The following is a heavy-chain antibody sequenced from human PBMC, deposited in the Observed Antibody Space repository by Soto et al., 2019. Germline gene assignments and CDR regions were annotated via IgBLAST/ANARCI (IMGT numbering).Heavy chain of an antibody. V-gene: IGHV1-18*01. D-gene: IGHD3-10*01. CDR3: ARVDRRFAELFLGYYYDGMDF. Sequence: QVQLVQSGAEVKKPGASVKVSCKASGYTFTSYGISWVRQAPGQGLEWMGWISAYNGNTNYAQTLQGRVTMTTDTATSAAYMERRSVRSDDTAVYYCARVDRRFAELFLGYYYDGMDFGCQGTTLTVS. CDR1: GYTFTSYG. CDR2: ISAYNGNT. J-gene: IGHJ6*02.